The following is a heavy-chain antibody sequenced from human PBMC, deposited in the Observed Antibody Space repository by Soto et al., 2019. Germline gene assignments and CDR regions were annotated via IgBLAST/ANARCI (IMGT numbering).Heavy chain of an antibody. D-gene: IGHD3-9*01. Sequence: PGGSLRLSCAASGFTVSSNYMSWVRQAPGKGLEWVSVIYSGGSTYYADSVKGRFTISRDNSKNTLYLEMTSLGAEDTALYYCVKQTGSLWYYTVGSGGYFLSLGQGILVT. J-gene: IGHJ4*02. CDR1: GFTVSSNY. V-gene: IGHV3-66*04. CDR2: IYSGGST. CDR3: VKQTGSLWYYTVGSGGYFLS.